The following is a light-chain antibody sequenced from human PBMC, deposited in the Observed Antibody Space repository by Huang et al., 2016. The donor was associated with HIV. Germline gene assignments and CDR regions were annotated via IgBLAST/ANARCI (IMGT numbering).Light chain of an antibody. CDR3: MQSLQTPGT. Sequence: DIVMIQSPLSLSVTPGEAASISCRSSQILLHGTGYNYLELSLQKPGQSPQLLIYSGSDRAPGVPARFSASGSGTDFSLTISSVEAEDIGIYYCMQSLQTPGTFGQGTRLDIK. J-gene: IGKJ5*01. CDR2: SGS. V-gene: IGKV2-28*01. CDR1: QILLHGTGYNY.